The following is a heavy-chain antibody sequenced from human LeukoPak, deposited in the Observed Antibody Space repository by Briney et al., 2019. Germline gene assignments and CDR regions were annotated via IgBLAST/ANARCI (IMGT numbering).Heavy chain of an antibody. V-gene: IGHV4-4*07. CDR2: IYTSGST. CDR3: ARSPSNIATKHDNAFDI. J-gene: IGHJ3*02. Sequence: SETLSLTCTVSGGSISSYYWSWLRQPAGKGPEWIGRIYTSGSTNYNPSLKSRVTMSVDTSKNQFSLKLSSVTAADTAVYYCARSPSNIATKHDNAFDIWGQGTMVTVSS. CDR1: GGSISSYY. D-gene: IGHD6-13*01.